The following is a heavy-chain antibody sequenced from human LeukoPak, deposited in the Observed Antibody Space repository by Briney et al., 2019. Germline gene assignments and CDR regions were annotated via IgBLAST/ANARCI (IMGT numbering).Heavy chain of an antibody. Sequence: PGEPLKISGQGSGSSFTSYWIGWVRQLPGKGLEWMRIIYPGDSDTTYSPSFQGQVPISADKSISTACLQWSSLKASDTAMYYCARHRTTYYDILTGHNPGELRYWGEGTLVTVSS. D-gene: IGHD3-9*01. CDR2: IYPGDSDT. J-gene: IGHJ4*02. CDR1: GSSFTSYW. CDR3: ARHRTTYYDILTGHNPGELRY. V-gene: IGHV5-51*01.